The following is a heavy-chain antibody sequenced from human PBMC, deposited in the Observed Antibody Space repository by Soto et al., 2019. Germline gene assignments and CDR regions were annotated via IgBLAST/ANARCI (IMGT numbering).Heavy chain of an antibody. CDR3: ARGVAAAGTNSYYYGMDV. CDR1: GGSISSGGYS. CDR2: IYHSGST. V-gene: IGHV4-30-2*01. D-gene: IGHD6-13*01. Sequence: SATPSITCAVSGGSISSGGYSWSWIRQPPGKGLEWIGYIYHSGSTYYNPSLKSRVTISVDRSKNQFSLKLSSVTAADTAVYYCARGVAAAGTNSYYYGMDVWGQGTTVTVSS. J-gene: IGHJ6*02.